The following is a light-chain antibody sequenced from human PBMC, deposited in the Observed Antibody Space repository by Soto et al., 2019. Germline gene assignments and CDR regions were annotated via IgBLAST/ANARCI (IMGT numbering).Light chain of an antibody. CDR3: SSYAGSTTYV. CDR2: EGF. V-gene: IGLV2-23*01. CDR1: SNDVGTYNL. Sequence: QFVLTQPASVSGSPGQSITLPCTGTSNDVGTYNLVSWYQQHPGKAPKLIIFEGFKRPSGVSNRFSGSKSGNTASLTISGLQAEDEADYYCSSYAGSTTYVFGTGTKVTVL. J-gene: IGLJ1*01.